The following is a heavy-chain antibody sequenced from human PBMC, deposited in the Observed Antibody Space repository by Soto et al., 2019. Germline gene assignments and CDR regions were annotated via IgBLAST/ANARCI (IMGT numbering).Heavy chain of an antibody. D-gene: IGHD6-13*01. CDR3: ARRDGYSSSARYYYGMDV. CDR2: IYPGDSDT. Sequence: PGASLKISCKGSGYSFTSYWIGWVRQMPGKGLEWMGIIYPGDSDTRYSPSFQGQVTISADKSISTAYLQWSSLKASDTAMYYCARRDGYSSSARYYYGMDVWGQGTTVTVSS. V-gene: IGHV5-51*01. J-gene: IGHJ6*02. CDR1: GYSFTSYW.